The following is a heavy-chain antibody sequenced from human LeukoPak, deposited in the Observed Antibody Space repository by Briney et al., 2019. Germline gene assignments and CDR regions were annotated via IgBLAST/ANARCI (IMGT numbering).Heavy chain of an antibody. CDR3: ARHGNDYGDCWFYY. J-gene: IGHJ4*02. CDR1: GGSISSSSYY. CDR2: IYSSGST. D-gene: IGHD4-17*01. V-gene: IGHV4-39*01. Sequence: PSETLSLTCTVSGGSISSSSYYWGWLRQPPGKALECLGSIYSSGSTYYDPPLKSRITVYANMSKHQFSLRVTSVTAADTAVYYCARHGNDYGDCWFYYWGLGNLVIVSS.